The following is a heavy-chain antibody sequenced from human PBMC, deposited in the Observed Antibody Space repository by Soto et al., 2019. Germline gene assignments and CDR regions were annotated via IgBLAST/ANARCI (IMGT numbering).Heavy chain of an antibody. D-gene: IGHD5-12*01. Sequence: ASVKVSCKVSGYTLTELSMHWVRQAPGKGLEWMGGFDPEDGETIYAQKFQGRVTMTEDTSTDTAYMELSSLRSEDTAGYYCAPEPPYDSPYYFDYWGQGALVTVSS. J-gene: IGHJ4*02. CDR3: APEPPYDSPYYFDY. V-gene: IGHV1-24*01. CDR2: FDPEDGET. CDR1: GYTLTELS.